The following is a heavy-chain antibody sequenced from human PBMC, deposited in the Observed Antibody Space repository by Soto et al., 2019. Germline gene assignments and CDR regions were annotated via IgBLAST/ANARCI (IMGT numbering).Heavy chain of an antibody. J-gene: IGHJ4*02. V-gene: IGHV5-51*01. CDR3: AKVRGGYDSLSGCYFDY. Sequence: GDSLKISCKVSGYTFTHYWLAWVRQVPGKGLEWVGFIYPSDSRVTYSPSFQGRVTISADNSITTSFLQWSSLKASDTAMYLCAKVRGGYDSLSGCYFDYWGQGTLVTVSS. CDR1: GYTFTHYW. CDR2: IYPSDSRV. D-gene: IGHD5-12*01.